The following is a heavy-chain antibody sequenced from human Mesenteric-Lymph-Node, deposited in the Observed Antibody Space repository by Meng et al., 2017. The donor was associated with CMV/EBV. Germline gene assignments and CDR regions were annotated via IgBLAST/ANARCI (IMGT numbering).Heavy chain of an antibody. CDR3: ARDRGGYGVFDY. D-gene: IGHD4-17*01. CDR2: IYYSGST. CDR1: GGSVSRGGYY. V-gene: IGHV4-31*11. Sequence: AVSGGSVSRGGYYWIWSRQHPGKGLEWIGYIYYSGSTYYNPSLKSRVTISVDTSKNQFSLKLSSVTAADTAVYYCARDRGGYGVFDYWGQGTLVTVSS. J-gene: IGHJ4*02.